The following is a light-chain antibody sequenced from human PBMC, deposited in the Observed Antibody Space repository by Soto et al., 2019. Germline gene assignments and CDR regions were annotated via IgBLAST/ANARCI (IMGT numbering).Light chain of an antibody. CDR3: QQRSNWPIT. CDR2: DAS. CDR1: QSVSSY. V-gene: IGKV3-11*01. Sequence: EIVLTQSPATLSLSPGERATLSCRASQSVSSYFAWYQQKPGQAPRLPIYDASNRATGIPARFSGSGSGTDFTLTISSLEPEDFAVYYCQQRSNWPITFGPGTKVDIK. J-gene: IGKJ3*01.